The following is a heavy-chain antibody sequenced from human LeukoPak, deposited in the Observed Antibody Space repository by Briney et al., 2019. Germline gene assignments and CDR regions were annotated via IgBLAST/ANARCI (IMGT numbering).Heavy chain of an antibody. V-gene: IGHV1-8*01. Sequence: ASVKVSCKAPGYTFTSYDINWVRQATGQGLEWMGWMNPNSGNTGYAQKFQGRVTMTRSTSISTAYMELSSLRSEDTAVYYCARASSYGRNPDYWGQGTLVTVSS. D-gene: IGHD1-14*01. CDR2: MNPNSGNT. CDR3: ARASSYGRNPDY. CDR1: GYTFTSYD. J-gene: IGHJ4*02.